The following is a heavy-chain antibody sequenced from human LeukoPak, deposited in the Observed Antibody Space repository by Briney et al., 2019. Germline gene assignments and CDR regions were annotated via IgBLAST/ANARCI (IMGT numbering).Heavy chain of an antibody. Sequence: PSETLSLTCTVSGGSISSYYWSWIRQPPGKGLEWIGYIYYSGSTNYNPSLKSRVTISVDTSKNQFSLKLSSVTAADTAVHYCARQVGIAAAGTHFDYWGQGTLVTVSS. J-gene: IGHJ4*02. CDR1: GGSISSYY. CDR2: IYYSGST. CDR3: ARQVGIAAAGTHFDY. V-gene: IGHV4-59*08. D-gene: IGHD6-13*01.